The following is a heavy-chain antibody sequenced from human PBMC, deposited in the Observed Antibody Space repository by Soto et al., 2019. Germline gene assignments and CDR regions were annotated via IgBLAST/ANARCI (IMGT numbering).Heavy chain of an antibody. CDR2: IGTSSSYI. Sequence: PGRSLRLSCASSGFTFSSYTMNWVRQAPGRGLEWVSSIGTSSSYIYYADSVKGRFTISRDNAKNSLFLQMNSLRADDTAVYYCARDSVRDYLYYYYGMDVWGQGTTVTVSS. J-gene: IGHJ6*02. V-gene: IGHV3-21*01. D-gene: IGHD4-17*01. CDR3: ARDSVRDYLYYYYGMDV. CDR1: GFTFSSYT.